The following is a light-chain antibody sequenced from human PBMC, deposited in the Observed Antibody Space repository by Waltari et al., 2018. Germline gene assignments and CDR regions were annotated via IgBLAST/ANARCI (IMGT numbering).Light chain of an antibody. Sequence: DSLPVSLGERATINCKSSQSVLYSSNNKNYLAWYQQKPGQPPKLLIYWASTRESGVPDRFSGSGSGTDFTLTISSLQAEDVAVYYCQQYYTNSYTFGQGTKLEIK. V-gene: IGKV4-1*01. CDR3: QQYYTNSYT. CDR2: WAS. CDR1: QSVLYSSNNKNY. J-gene: IGKJ2*01.